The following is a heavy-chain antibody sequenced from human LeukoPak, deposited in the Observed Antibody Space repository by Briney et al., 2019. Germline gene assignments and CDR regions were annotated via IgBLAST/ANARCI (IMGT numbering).Heavy chain of an antibody. V-gene: IGHV1-2*06. CDR3: ARDPYYDSSGYPIDY. Sequence: VASVKVSCKASGYTFTGYYMHWVRQPPGQGLEWMGRINPNSGGTNYAQKFQGRVTMTRDTSISTAYMELGRLRSDDTAVYYCARDPYYDSSGYPIDYWGQGTLVTVSS. CDR1: GYTFTGYY. CDR2: INPNSGGT. J-gene: IGHJ4*02. D-gene: IGHD3-22*01.